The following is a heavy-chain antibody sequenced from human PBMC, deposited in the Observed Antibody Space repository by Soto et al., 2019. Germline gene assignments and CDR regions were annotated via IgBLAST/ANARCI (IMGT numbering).Heavy chain of an antibody. J-gene: IGHJ4*02. CDR2: IYHSGTT. CDR1: GGSISTNW. CDR3: ARHISVPRTRGFAY. D-gene: IGHD2-21*01. V-gene: IGHV4-4*02. Sequence: QVQLQESGPGLVKPSGTLSLTCAVSGGSISTNWWSWVRQPPGKGLEWIGEIYHSGTTNYNPSLRSRVTISIDKSKNQLSLDLTSVTAADTAVYYCARHISVPRTRGFAYWGEGTLVTVSP.